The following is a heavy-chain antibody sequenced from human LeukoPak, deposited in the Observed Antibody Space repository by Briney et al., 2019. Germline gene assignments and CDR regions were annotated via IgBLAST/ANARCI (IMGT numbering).Heavy chain of an antibody. J-gene: IGHJ4*02. CDR2: IYHSGST. CDR3: ASAANYYDSSGPFDY. Sequence: PSETLSLTCAVSGGSISSSNWWSWVRPPPGKGLEWIGEIYHSGSTNYNPSLKSRVTISVDKSKNQFSLKLSSVTAADTAVYYCASAANYYDSSGPFDYWGQGTLVTVSS. V-gene: IGHV4-4*02. D-gene: IGHD3-22*01. CDR1: GGSISSSNW.